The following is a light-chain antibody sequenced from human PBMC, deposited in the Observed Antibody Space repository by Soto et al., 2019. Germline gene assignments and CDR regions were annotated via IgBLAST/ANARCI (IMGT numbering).Light chain of an antibody. CDR1: QSVRTY. V-gene: IGKV3-11*01. CDR3: QQRSNWPPTWT. CDR2: DAS. Sequence: EIVLTQSPATLSLSPGQRATLSCRASQSVRTYLAWYQQKPGQAPRLLIYDASTRATGIPARFSGSGSGTDFTLTISSLEPEDFAVYYCQQRSNWPPTWTFGQGTKVEIK. J-gene: IGKJ1*01.